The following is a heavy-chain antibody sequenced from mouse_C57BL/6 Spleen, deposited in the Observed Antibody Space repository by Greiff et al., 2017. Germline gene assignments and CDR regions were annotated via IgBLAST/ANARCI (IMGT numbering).Heavy chain of an antibody. CDR1: GFNIKDYY. CDR3: AYSNYGWFAY. V-gene: IGHV14-2*01. Sequence: VQLQQSGAELVKPGASVKLSCTASGFNIKDYYMHWVKQRPEQGLEWIGRIDPEDGETKYAPKFQGKATLTADTSSNTAYLQLSSLTSEDTAVYYCAYSNYGWFAYWGQGTLVTVSA. D-gene: IGHD2-5*01. J-gene: IGHJ3*01. CDR2: IDPEDGET.